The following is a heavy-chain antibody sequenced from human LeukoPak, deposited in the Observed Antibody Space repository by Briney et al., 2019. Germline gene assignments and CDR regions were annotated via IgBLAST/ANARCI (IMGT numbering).Heavy chain of an antibody. CDR1: GGSISTYY. V-gene: IGHV4-59*01. Sequence: SSETLSLTCSVSGGSISTYYWSWIRQPPGKGLEWIGYNFNRGTTNYNPSLKSRVTISVDRSKNQFSLSLTSVTAADTAVYYCARERASAGQHFEHWGRGILVTVSS. CDR3: ARERASAGQHFEH. D-gene: IGHD6-13*01. J-gene: IGHJ4*02. CDR2: NFNRGTT.